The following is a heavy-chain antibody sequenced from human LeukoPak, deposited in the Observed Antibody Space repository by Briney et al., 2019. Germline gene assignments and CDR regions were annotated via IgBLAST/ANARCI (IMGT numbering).Heavy chain of an antibody. J-gene: IGHJ4*02. Sequence: GESLKISCKGSGCSFTTYWIAWVRQMPGRGLEWMGIISPDDSEIRYSPSFRGQVTISADKSTSTAYLQWSRLKASDTAIYYCARHEGSGSYYSYWGQGTLVTVSS. D-gene: IGHD1-26*01. CDR2: ISPDDSEI. V-gene: IGHV5-51*01. CDR1: GCSFTTYW. CDR3: ARHEGSGSYYSY.